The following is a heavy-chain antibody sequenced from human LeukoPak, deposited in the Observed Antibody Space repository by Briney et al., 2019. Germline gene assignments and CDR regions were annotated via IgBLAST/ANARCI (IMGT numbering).Heavy chain of an antibody. Sequence: ASVKVSCKASGGTFSSYAISWVRQAPGQGLEWMGGIIPIFGTANYAQKFQGRVTITADESTSAAYMGLSSLRSEDTAVYYCARDQGGYSSSRGFDYWGQGTLVTVSS. CDR3: ARDQGGYSSSRGFDY. D-gene: IGHD6-6*01. V-gene: IGHV1-69*13. J-gene: IGHJ4*02. CDR2: IIPIFGTA. CDR1: GGTFSSYA.